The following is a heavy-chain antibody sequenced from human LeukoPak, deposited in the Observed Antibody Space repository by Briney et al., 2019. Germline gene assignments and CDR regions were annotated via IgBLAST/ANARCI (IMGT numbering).Heavy chain of an antibody. CDR3: ARGWGDKGRCWGGTCNNPEFDY. J-gene: IGHJ4*02. CDR1: GFTFSDYW. V-gene: IGHV3-7*01. D-gene: IGHD3-16*01. CDR2: IKESGSEK. Sequence: PGGSLRLSCAASGFTFSDYWMNWVRQAPGKGLEWVANIKESGSEKYYMDSVKGRFTISRDNAKDSLYLQMNSLRVEDTAVYYCARGWGDKGRCWGGTCNNPEFDYWGQGTLVTVSS.